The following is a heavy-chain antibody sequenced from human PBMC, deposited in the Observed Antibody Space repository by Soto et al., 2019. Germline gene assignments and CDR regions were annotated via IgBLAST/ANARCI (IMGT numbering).Heavy chain of an antibody. CDR2: IYATGTT. D-gene: IGHD1-1*01. CDR3: VRDGTKTLRDWFDH. J-gene: IGHJ5*02. CDR1: GSSISGFY. Sequence: NPXETLSLTCTVAGSSISGFYWSWIRKSAGKGLEWIGRIYATGTTDYNPSLKSRVMMSVDTSKKQFSLKLRSVTAADTAVYYCVRDGTKTLRDWFDHWGQGISVTVSS. V-gene: IGHV4-4*07.